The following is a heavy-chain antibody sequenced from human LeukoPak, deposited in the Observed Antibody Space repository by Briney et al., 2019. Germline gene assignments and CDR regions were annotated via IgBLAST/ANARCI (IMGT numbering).Heavy chain of an antibody. CDR1: GYTLTELS. J-gene: IGHJ6*02. D-gene: IGHD5-24*01. Sequence: GASVKVSCKVSGYTLTELSMHWVRQAPGQGLEWMGRINPNSGSTNYAQKFQGRVTMTRDTSISTAYMELSRLRSDDTAVYYCAREGAWDGYNIYGLDVWGQGTTVTVSS. CDR2: INPNSGST. V-gene: IGHV1-2*06. CDR3: AREGAWDGYNIYGLDV.